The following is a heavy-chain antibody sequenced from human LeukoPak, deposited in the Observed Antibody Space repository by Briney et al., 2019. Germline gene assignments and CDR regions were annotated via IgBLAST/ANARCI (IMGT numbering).Heavy chain of an antibody. V-gene: IGHV4-34*01. CDR1: GWSFNDYY. CDR2: INARGDT. CDR3: ARGQVPAARGYNRFHP. J-gene: IGHJ5*02. Sequence: PSETLSLTCAVHGWSFNDYYWNWIRQPPGKGLEWIGEINARGDTNFNPSLKNRVTISVHSSKNQFYLTLTSMIAADTPVHYCARGQVPAARGYNRFHPWGQGTLVTVSS. D-gene: IGHD2-2*01.